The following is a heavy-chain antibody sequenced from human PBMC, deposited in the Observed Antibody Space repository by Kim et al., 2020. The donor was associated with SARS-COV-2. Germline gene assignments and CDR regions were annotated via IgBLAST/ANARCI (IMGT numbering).Heavy chain of an antibody. D-gene: IGHD3-10*01. CDR2: ISGGGENT. CDR3: ARRGSGDNNGIEV. V-gene: IGHV3-23*01. Sequence: GGSLRLSCATSGFIFRTYAMNWVRQAPGKGLEWVATISGGGENTYYAVSVRGRVSVSRDNSQNRLFLQLHSLRAEDTARYYCARRGSGDNNGIEVWGQGTTVTVSS. CDR1: GFIFRTYA. J-gene: IGHJ6*01.